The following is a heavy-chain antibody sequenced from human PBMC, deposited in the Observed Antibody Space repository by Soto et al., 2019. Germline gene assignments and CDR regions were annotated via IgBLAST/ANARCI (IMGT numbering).Heavy chain of an antibody. CDR3: ARHGYSSSYHFDY. CDR1: GGSISSSSYY. D-gene: IGHD6-6*01. CDR2: FYYSGST. V-gene: IGHV4-39*01. J-gene: IGHJ4*02. Sequence: SETLSLTCTVSGGSISSSSYYWGWIRQPPGKGLEWIGSFYYSGSTYYNPSLKSRVTISVDTSKNQFSLKLSSVTAADTAVYYCARHGYSSSYHFDYWGQGTLVTVSS.